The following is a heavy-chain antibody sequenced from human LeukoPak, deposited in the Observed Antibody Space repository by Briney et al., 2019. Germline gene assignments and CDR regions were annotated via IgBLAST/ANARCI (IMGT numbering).Heavy chain of an antibody. J-gene: IGHJ6*02. CDR2: ISNSGAYI. CDR1: GFTFSSYA. D-gene: IGHD4-17*01. V-gene: IGHV3-21*01. CDR3: ARGHYGDTYGMDV. Sequence: GGSLRLSCVVSGFTFSSYAMSWVRQAPGKGLEWVSSISNSGAYIYYSDSVKGRFTVSRDNAKNSLYLQMNSLRAEDTAVYYCARGHYGDTYGMDVWGQGTTVTVSS.